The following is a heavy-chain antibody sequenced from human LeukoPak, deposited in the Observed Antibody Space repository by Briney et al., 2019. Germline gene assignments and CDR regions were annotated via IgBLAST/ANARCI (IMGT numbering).Heavy chain of an antibody. Sequence: GGSLRLSCAASGFTFSDDYMSWIRQAPGKGLEWVSYLSSSGSSIYYGDSVKGRFTISRDNAKNSLYLQMNSLRADDTAMYYCARLKYTSSWHYFFDDWGQGTLVTVSS. D-gene: IGHD6-13*01. J-gene: IGHJ4*02. CDR3: ARLKYTSSWHYFFDD. V-gene: IGHV3-11*04. CDR2: LSSSGSSI. CDR1: GFTFSDDY.